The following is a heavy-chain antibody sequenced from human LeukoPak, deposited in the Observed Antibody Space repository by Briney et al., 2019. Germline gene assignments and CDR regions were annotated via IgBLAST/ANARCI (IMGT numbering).Heavy chain of an antibody. CDR2: ISGTGVTT. J-gene: IGHJ6*03. D-gene: IGHD7-27*01. Sequence: GGSLRLSCAVSGFTFSSYAMSWVRQAPGKGLEWVSAISGTGVTTFYADSVKGRFTMSRDNSKNTLDLQMNSLRAEDTAIYYCAKDTRQLGNYYYYMDVWGKGTTVTISS. V-gene: IGHV3-23*01. CDR1: GFTFSSYA. CDR3: AKDTRQLGNYYYYMDV.